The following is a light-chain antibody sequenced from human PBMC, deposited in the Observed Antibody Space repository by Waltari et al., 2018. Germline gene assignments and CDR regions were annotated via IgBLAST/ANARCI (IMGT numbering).Light chain of an antibody. CDR2: EDS. CDR1: SSNIGNNY. J-gene: IGLJ7*01. Sequence: QSVLTQPPSVSAVPGQRVTISCSGGSSNIGNNYVSWYRQFPGTAPKLLIYEDSGRPSGIPGRFSGSKSGTSATRDSTGLQAGDEADYYCGTWDSSLSGAVFGGGTHLTVL. CDR3: GTWDSSLSGAV. V-gene: IGLV1-51*02.